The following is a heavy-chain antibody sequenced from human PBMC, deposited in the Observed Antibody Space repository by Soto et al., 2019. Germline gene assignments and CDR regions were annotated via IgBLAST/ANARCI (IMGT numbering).Heavy chain of an antibody. D-gene: IGHD3-22*01. CDR2: VSSSSSYI. V-gene: IGHV3-21*01. CDR1: GCTFSSYS. CDR3: ARGYYDSSGYFYFDY. J-gene: IGHJ4*02. Sequence: GGSRRLSCAASGCTFSSYSMNWVRQAPGKGLEWVSSVSSSSSYIYYADSVKGRFTISRDNAKNSLYLQMNSLRAEDTAVYYCARGYYDSSGYFYFDYWGQGTLVTVSS.